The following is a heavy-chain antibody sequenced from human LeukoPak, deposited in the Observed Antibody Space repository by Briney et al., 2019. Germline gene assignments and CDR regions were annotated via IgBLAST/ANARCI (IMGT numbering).Heavy chain of an antibody. CDR2: ISYDGSNK. D-gene: IGHD3-22*01. Sequence: GGSLRLSCAASGFTFSSYGMHWVRQAPGKGLEWVAVISYDGSNKYYADSVKGRFTISRDNAKNSLYLQMNSLRDEDTAVYYCARDRSSSGYYPFDYWGQGTLVTVSS. V-gene: IGHV3-30*03. J-gene: IGHJ4*02. CDR3: ARDRSSSGYYPFDY. CDR1: GFTFSSYG.